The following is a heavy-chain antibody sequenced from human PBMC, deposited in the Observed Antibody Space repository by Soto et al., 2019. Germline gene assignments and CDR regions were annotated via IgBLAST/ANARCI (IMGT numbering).Heavy chain of an antibody. D-gene: IGHD2-15*01. CDR3: ARGLVRGGRSHDAFDI. CDR1: GFTFSSYA. CDR2: ISYDGSNK. V-gene: IGHV3-30-3*01. Sequence: QVQLVESGGGVVQPGRSLRLSCAASGFTFSSYAMHWVRQAPGKGLEWVAVISYDGSNKYYADSVKGRFTISRDNSKNTLYLQMNSLRAEDTAVYYCARGLVRGGRSHDAFDIWGQGTMVTVSS. J-gene: IGHJ3*02.